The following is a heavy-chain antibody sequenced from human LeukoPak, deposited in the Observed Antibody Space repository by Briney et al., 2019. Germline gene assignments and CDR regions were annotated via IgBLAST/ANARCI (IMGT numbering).Heavy chain of an antibody. CDR2: ISDSGGTI. CDR1: GFTFSSYG. CDR3: ARFLRPGRYGSGSPTQDY. J-gene: IGHJ4*02. Sequence: GGSLRLSCAASGFTFSSYGMSWVRQAPGKGLEWVSTISDSGGTIYYADSVKGRFTISRDNAKNSLYLQMNSLRAEDTAVYYCARFLRPGRYGSGSPTQDYWGQGTLVTVSS. D-gene: IGHD3-10*01. V-gene: IGHV3-48*04.